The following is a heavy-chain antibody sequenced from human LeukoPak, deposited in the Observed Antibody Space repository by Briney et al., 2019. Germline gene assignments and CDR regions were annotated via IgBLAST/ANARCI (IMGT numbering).Heavy chain of an antibody. D-gene: IGHD3-10*01. CDR2: ISYDGSNK. CDR1: GFTFSSYG. Sequence: GGSLRLSCAASGFTFSSYGMHWVRQAPGKGLEWVAVISYDGSNKYYADSVKGRFTISRDNSKNTLYLQMNSLRAEDTAVYYCAKNGWGFGEPQGSDFDYWGQGTLVTVSS. J-gene: IGHJ4*02. CDR3: AKNGWGFGEPQGSDFDY. V-gene: IGHV3-30*18.